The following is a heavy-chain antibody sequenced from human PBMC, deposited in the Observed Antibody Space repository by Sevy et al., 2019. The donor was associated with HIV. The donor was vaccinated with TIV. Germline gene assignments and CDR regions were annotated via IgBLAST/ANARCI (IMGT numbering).Heavy chain of an antibody. CDR1: GGSISSHY. V-gene: IGHV4-59*11. CDR3: ATGGAGYGTN. J-gene: IGHJ4*02. CDR2: ISYSGIT. Sequence: SETLSLICTLSGGSISSHYGTWIRQPPGKALQWIGYISYSGITKYNPSLTSRVTMSIDTSKNQFSLKLSSVTAADTAIYYCATGGAGYGTNWGQGTLVTVSS. D-gene: IGHD6-13*01.